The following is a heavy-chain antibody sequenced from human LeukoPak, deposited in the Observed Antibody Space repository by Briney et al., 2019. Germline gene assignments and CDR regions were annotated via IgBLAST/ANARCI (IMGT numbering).Heavy chain of an antibody. CDR1: GVTFTNYG. CDR2: ISASGGST. J-gene: IGHJ4*02. CDR3: AKDQRQMAPRRLWSGDY. V-gene: IGHV3-23*01. D-gene: IGHD5-24*01. Sequence: PGGSLRLSCAVSGVTFTNYGMTWVRQAPGKGLEWVSAISASGGSTYYADSVKGRFTISRDDSKNTLYLQMNSLRAEDTAVYYCAKDQRQMAPRRLWSGDYWGQGTLVTVSS.